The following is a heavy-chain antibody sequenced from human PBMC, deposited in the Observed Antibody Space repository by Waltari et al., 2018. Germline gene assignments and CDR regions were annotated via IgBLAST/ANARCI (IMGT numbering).Heavy chain of an antibody. CDR2: ISSSSSTI. CDR1: GFTFSSYS. V-gene: IGHV3-48*04. J-gene: IGHJ4*02. Sequence: EVQLVESGGGLVQPGGSLRLSCAASGFTFSSYSMNWVRQAPGKVLEWVSYISSSSSTIYDADSVKGRFTISRDNAKNSLYLQMNSLRAEDTAVYYCARNLGSGSNYFDYWGQGTLVTVSS. CDR3: ARNLGSGSNYFDY. D-gene: IGHD3-10*01.